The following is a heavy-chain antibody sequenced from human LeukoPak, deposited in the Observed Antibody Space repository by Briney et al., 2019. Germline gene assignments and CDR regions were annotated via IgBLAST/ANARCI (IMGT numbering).Heavy chain of an antibody. Sequence: PSETLSLTCAVYGGSFGGYSWSWIRQPPGKGLEWIGEINHSGSTNYNPSLKSRVTISVDTSKNQFSLKLSSVTAADTAVYYCARASATVNSTPFDYWGQGTLVTVSS. D-gene: IGHD5-12*01. CDR1: GGSFGGYS. V-gene: IGHV4-34*01. CDR2: INHSGST. CDR3: ARASATVNSTPFDY. J-gene: IGHJ4*02.